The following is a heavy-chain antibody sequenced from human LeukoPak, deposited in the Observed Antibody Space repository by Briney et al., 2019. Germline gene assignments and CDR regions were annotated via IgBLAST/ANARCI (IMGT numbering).Heavy chain of an antibody. Sequence: ASVKVSCKASGYTFTGYYMHWVRQAPGQGLEWMGWINPKSGGTNYAQKFQGRVTMTRGTPISTAYMELSRLRSEDTAVYYCARAARSVGLEMATMGAFDIWGQGTMVTVSS. CDR3: ARAARSVGLEMATMGAFDI. D-gene: IGHD5-24*01. J-gene: IGHJ3*02. V-gene: IGHV1-2*02. CDR1: GYTFTGYY. CDR2: INPKSGGT.